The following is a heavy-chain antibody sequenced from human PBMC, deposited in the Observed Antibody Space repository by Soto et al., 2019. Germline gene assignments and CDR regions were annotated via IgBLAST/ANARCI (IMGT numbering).Heavy chain of an antibody. J-gene: IGHJ4*02. V-gene: IGHV6-1*01. CDR2: TYYRSNWRH. D-gene: IGHD6-19*01. Sequence: PSQTLPLTCAISGGSVSSNTAALNWIRSSPSRGLEWLGRTYYRSNWRHDYAVSVKSRITVNPDTSKNHFSLQLNSVTPDDTAVYYCARGVAGSGFDLWGQGTLVTVSS. CDR3: ARGVAGSGFDL. CDR1: GGSVSSNTAA.